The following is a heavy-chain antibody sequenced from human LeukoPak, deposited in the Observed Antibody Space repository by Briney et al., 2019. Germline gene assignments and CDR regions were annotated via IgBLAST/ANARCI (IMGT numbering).Heavy chain of an antibody. J-gene: IGHJ3*02. V-gene: IGHV3-48*01. D-gene: IGHD3-3*01. CDR3: ARGREWKDDAFDI. CDR2: ISSSSSTI. Sequence: PGGSLRLSCAASGFTFSSYSMNWVRQAPGKGLEWVSYISSSSSTIFYADSVRGRFTISRDNAKNSLYLQMSSLRPEDTAAYYCARGREWKDDAFDIWGQGTMVTVSS. CDR1: GFTFSSYS.